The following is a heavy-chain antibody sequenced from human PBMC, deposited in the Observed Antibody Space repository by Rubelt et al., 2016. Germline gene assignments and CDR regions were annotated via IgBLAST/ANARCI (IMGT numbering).Heavy chain of an antibody. D-gene: IGHD1-26*01. CDR1: GYSFTNYG. Sequence: QVQLVQSGAEVKKPGASVTVSCKASGYSFTNYGVHWVRQAPGQGLEWMGWISVSNDNTNYGQKFQGRVSMTTDTTTNTVKMERRSLRSDDTAVYDCAGGGGLTWWEILKCWGEGTLVTGSS. CDR3: AGGGGLTWWEILKC. V-gene: IGHV1-18*01. J-gene: IGHJ4*02. CDR2: ISVSNDNT.